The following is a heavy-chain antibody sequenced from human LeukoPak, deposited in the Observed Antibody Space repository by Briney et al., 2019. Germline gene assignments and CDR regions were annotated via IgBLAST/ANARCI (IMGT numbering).Heavy chain of an antibody. V-gene: IGHV3-15*01. J-gene: IGHJ4*02. D-gene: IGHD2-2*01. CDR3: TTDTCTSCPRDFDY. CDR2: IKSKTDGGTT. Sequence: GGSLRLSCAASGFTFSNAWMSWVRQAPGKGLEWVGRIKSKTDGGTTDYAAPVKGRFTISRDDSKNTLYLQMNSLKTEDTAVYYCTTDTCTSCPRDFDYWGQGTLVTVSS. CDR1: GFTFSNAW.